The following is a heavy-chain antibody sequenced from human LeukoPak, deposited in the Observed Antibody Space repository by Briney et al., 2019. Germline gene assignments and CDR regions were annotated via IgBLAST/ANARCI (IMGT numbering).Heavy chain of an antibody. J-gene: IGHJ4*02. CDR2: ISGSGGST. Sequence: GGSLRPSCAASGFTFSSYAMSWVRQAPGKGLEWVSAISGSGGSTYYADSVKGRFTISRDNSKNTLYLQMNSLRAEDTAVYYCAKEYPYDILTGYYRSPIDYWGLGTLVTVSS. D-gene: IGHD3-9*01. CDR1: GFTFSSYA. V-gene: IGHV3-23*01. CDR3: AKEYPYDILTGYYRSPIDY.